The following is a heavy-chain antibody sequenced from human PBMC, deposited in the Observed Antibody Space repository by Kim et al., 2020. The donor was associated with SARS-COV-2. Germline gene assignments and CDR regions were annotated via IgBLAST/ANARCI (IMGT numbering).Heavy chain of an antibody. V-gene: IGHV1-69*04. CDR2: IIPILGIA. J-gene: IGHJ4*02. CDR3: APIPTGYSSSWYGGWDY. CDR1: GGTFSSYA. D-gene: IGHD6-13*01. Sequence: SVKVSCKASGGTFSSYAISWVRQAPGQGLEWMGRIIPILGIANYAQKFQGRVTITADKSTSTAYMELSSLRSEDTAVYYCAPIPTGYSSSWYGGWDYWGQGTLVTVSS.